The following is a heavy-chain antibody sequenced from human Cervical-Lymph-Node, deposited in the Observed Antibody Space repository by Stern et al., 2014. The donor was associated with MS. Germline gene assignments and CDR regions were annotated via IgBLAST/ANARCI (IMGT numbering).Heavy chain of an antibody. CDR1: GGTFSSYA. CDR3: ARDETGVAFDI. J-gene: IGHJ3*02. V-gene: IGHV1-69*06. CDR2: IIPLFGTA. Sequence: VQLVASGADVKKPGSSVKVSCKASGGTFSSYAINWVRQAPGQGLEWMGGIIPLFGTATYAQQFQGRVTISAYKSTSTVYMELYSLRSDDTAVYYCARDETGVAFDIWGQGTMVTVSS. D-gene: IGHD7-27*01.